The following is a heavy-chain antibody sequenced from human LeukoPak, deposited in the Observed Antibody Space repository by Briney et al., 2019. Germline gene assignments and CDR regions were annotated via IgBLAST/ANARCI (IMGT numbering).Heavy chain of an antibody. Sequence: SETLSLTCTVSGGSISSYYWSWTRQPAGKGLEWIGRIYTSGSTNYNPSLKSRVTMSVDTSKNQFSLKLSSVTAADTAVYYCARGYSSRYYYYYYMDVWGKGTTVTISS. CDR1: GGSISSYY. D-gene: IGHD3-22*01. CDR3: ARGYSSRYYYYYYMDV. J-gene: IGHJ6*03. V-gene: IGHV4-4*07. CDR2: IYTSGST.